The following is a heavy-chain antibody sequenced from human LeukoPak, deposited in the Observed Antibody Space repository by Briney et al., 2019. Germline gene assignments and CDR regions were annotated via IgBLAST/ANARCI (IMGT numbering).Heavy chain of an antibody. Sequence: SGGSLRLSCVASGFNVSNNYMSWVRQAPGKGLEWVSVIYGGGSTYYADSVKGRFTISRDKSKNTLYLQMNSLRAEDTAVYYCASEIGGYDWIFDYWGQGTLVTVSS. CDR1: GFNVSNNY. CDR3: ASEIGGYDWIFDY. D-gene: IGHD5-12*01. CDR2: IYGGGST. J-gene: IGHJ4*02. V-gene: IGHV3-66*01.